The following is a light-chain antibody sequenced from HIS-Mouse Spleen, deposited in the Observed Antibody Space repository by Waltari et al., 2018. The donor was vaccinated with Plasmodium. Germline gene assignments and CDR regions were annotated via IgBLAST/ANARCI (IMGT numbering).Light chain of an antibody. CDR2: DAS. CDR1: QSVSSY. V-gene: IGKV3-11*01. Sequence: EIVFTQSPAPLSLSPGERANLSCRASQSVSSYLAWYQQKPGQAPRLLIYDASNRATGIPARFSGSGSGTDFTLTISSLEPEDFAVYYCQQRSNWPRVLTFGGGTKVEIK. J-gene: IGKJ4*01. CDR3: QQRSNWPRVLT.